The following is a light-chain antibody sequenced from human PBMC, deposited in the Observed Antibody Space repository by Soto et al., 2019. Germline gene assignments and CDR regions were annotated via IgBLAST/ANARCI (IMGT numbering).Light chain of an antibody. CDR2: GAS. CDR3: QQYNKWPPYP. Sequence: DIVMTQSPATLSVSPGERATLSCRASQSVSTNLGWYQQKPGQAPRLLIYGASTRATGIPARFSGSGSGTEFTLTISSLQSEDFAVYYCQQYNKWPPYPFGQGTKVEIK. J-gene: IGKJ2*01. CDR1: QSVSTN. V-gene: IGKV3-15*01.